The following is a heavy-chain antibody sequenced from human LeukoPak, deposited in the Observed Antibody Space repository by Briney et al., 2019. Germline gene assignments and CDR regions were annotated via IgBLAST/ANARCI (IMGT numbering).Heavy chain of an antibody. D-gene: IGHD3-22*01. CDR2: IDSSGTT. CDR1: GGSITSGVYF. Sequence: PSQTLSLTCIVSGGSITSGVYFWSWIRQPPGKGLEWIGYIDSSGTTTYNPSLESRASISADTSRNLFSLTLYSMTAADTAVYYCARERGIVGIVWGQGTTVTVSS. V-gene: IGHV4-30-4*01. CDR3: ARERGIVGIV. J-gene: IGHJ6*02.